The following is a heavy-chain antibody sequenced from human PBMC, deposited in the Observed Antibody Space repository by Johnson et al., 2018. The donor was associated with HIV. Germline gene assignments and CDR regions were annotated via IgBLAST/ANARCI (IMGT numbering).Heavy chain of an antibody. D-gene: IGHD1-7*01. Sequence: MQLVESGGGVVRPGGSLRLSCAASGFTFDDYGMSWVRQAPGKGLEWVSGINWNGGSTGYADSVKGRFTISRDNAKNSVFLQMNSLRVEDTAIYYCARGISNWNYFDDDAFDIWGQGTMVTVSS. J-gene: IGHJ3*02. CDR2: INWNGGST. CDR3: ARGISNWNYFDDDAFDI. V-gene: IGHV3-20*04. CDR1: GFTFDDYG.